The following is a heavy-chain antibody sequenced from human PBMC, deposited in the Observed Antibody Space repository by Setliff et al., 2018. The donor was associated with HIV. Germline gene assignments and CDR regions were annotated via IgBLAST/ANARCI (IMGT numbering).Heavy chain of an antibody. D-gene: IGHD1-7*01. CDR3: ARDQGLELRGDYYYYGMDV. V-gene: IGHV4-59*11. CDR1: GGSIRSHY. CDR2: FYHTGST. J-gene: IGHJ6*02. Sequence: PSETLSLTCTVSGGSIRSHYWSWIRQPPGKGLEWIGSFYHTGSTHYNPSLKSRTTMSLDTSRNQVSLKLSSVSVADTAVYYCARDQGLELRGDYYYYGMDVWGQGTTVTVS.